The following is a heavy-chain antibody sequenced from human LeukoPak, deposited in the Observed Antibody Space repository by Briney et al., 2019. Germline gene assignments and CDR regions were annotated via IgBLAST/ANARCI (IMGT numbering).Heavy chain of an antibody. CDR2: IIPIFGTV. CDR1: GGTFSSYA. CDR3: ARSASQLWTHTNFDY. Sequence: ASVKVSCKASGGTFSSYAISWVRQAPGQGLEGMGGIIPIFGTVNYAQKFQGRVTITADESTSTAYMELSSLRSEDTAVYYCARSASQLWTHTNFDYWGQGTLVTVSS. J-gene: IGHJ4*02. V-gene: IGHV1-69*13. D-gene: IGHD5-18*01.